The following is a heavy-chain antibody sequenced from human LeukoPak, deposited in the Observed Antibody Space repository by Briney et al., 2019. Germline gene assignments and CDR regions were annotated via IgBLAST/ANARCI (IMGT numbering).Heavy chain of an antibody. CDR1: GFTLSSYE. CDR2: IDYSGGST. Sequence: GGSLRLSCTASGFTLSSYEMSWIRQAPGKGLEWVSSIDYSGGSTHYADSVMGRFTISRDNSKNTLYLQLNSLSADDTAVYYCARNSSWYGVSWGQGTLVTASS. V-gene: IGHV3-23*01. D-gene: IGHD6-13*01. J-gene: IGHJ4*02. CDR3: ARNSSWYGVS.